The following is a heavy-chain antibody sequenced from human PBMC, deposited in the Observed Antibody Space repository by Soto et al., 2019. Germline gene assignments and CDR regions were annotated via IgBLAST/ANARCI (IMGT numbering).Heavy chain of an antibody. J-gene: IGHJ6*03. CDR1: GDSVSSNSAA. D-gene: IGHD1-7*01. Sequence: PSQTLSLTCAISGDSVSSNSAAWNWIRLSPSRGLEWLARTYYRSRLYNDYAVSARSRITFNPDTSKNQFSLQLTSVTPEDTAVYYCAGTTSHQWYYMDVWGKGTTVTVSS. CDR3: AGTTSHQWYYMDV. CDR2: TYYRSRLYN. V-gene: IGHV6-1*01.